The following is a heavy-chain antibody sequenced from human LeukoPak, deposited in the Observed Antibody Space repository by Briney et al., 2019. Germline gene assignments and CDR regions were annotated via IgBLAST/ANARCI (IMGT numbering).Heavy chain of an antibody. Sequence: SQTLSLTCTVSGDSITRGTYYWNWIRQPAGKGLEWIGRIHTSSRVNYHPSLKSRVTISIDTSRNLVSLRLTSVTAADAAVYYCARDRGNGDYGDYFDSWGQGTLVSVSS. D-gene: IGHD4-17*01. CDR1: GDSITRGTYY. V-gene: IGHV4-61*02. CDR2: IHTSSRV. CDR3: ARDRGNGDYGDYFDS. J-gene: IGHJ4*02.